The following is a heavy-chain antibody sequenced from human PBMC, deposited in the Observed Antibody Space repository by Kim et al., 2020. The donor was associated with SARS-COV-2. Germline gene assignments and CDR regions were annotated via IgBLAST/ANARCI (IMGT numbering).Heavy chain of an antibody. CDR3: ARVLTSGWSYFDY. Sequence: YAESLKGRFTISRDNARASRDLQMNSLRAEDTAVYYCARVLTSGWSYFDYWGQGTLVTVSS. J-gene: IGHJ4*02. V-gene: IGHV3-21*01. D-gene: IGHD6-19*01.